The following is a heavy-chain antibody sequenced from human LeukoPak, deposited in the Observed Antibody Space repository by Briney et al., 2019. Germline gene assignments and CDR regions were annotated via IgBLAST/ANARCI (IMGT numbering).Heavy chain of an antibody. CDR2: IYPGDSDT. D-gene: IGHD4-11*01. J-gene: IGHJ5*02. CDR3: ARRRIDYSNSPWFDP. V-gene: IGHV5-51*01. CDR1: GYSLTSYW. Sequence: GESLKISCKGSGYSLTSYWIGWVRQMPGKGLEWMGIIYPGDSDTRYSPSFQGQVTISADKSISTAYLQWSSLKASDTAMYYCARRRIDYSNSPWFDPWGQGTLVTVSS.